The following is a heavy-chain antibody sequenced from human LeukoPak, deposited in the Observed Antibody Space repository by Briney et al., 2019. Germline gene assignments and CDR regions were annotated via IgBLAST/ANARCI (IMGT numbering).Heavy chain of an antibody. J-gene: IGHJ4*02. CDR3: ARGDILTGYSY. V-gene: IGHV4-34*01. D-gene: IGHD3-9*01. Sequence: GSLRLSCAASGFTFKNAWMSWVRQAPGMGLEWIGEINHRGSTKYNPSLKSRVTISVDTSKNQFSLNLRSATAADTAVYYCARGDILTGYSYWGQGTLVTVSS. CDR2: INHRGST. CDR1: GFTFKNAW.